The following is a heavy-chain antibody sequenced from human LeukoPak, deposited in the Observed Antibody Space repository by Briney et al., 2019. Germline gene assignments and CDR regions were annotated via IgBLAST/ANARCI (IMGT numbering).Heavy chain of an antibody. J-gene: IGHJ4*02. Sequence: PGGTLRLSCAASGFTSSSYWMSWVRQAPGKGLEWVANIKQDGSDKYYVDSVKGRFTVSRDNAKNSLYLQMNSLRAEDTAVYYCARSLGYCSAGSCFPFDYWGQGTLVTVSS. CDR3: ARSLGYCSAGSCFPFDY. V-gene: IGHV3-7*05. D-gene: IGHD2-15*01. CDR2: IKQDGSDK. CDR1: GFTSSSYW.